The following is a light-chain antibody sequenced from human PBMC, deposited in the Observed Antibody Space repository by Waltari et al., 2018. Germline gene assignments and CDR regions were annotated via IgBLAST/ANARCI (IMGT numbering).Light chain of an antibody. CDR1: SSNIESNT. Sequence: QSVLTQPPSASGTFGQRVIISCSGSSSNIESNTVNWYQQLPGTAPKLLIYSTKQRPSGVPVRFSGSKSGTSASLGISGLQSEDEADYYCAAWDDSLSGVVFGGGTKLTVL. V-gene: IGLV1-44*01. CDR3: AAWDDSLSGVV. CDR2: STK. J-gene: IGLJ2*01.